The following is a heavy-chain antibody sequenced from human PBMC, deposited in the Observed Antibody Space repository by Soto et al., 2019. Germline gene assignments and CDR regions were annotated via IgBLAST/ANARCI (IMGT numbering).Heavy chain of an antibody. Sequence: SETLSLTCTVSSGSTSKYYWSWIRQTPGKGLEWIGSIYYSGSTNYNPSLTSRVTISIDTSKNQFSLKLSSVTAADTAVYYCAAGGGLPRYYWGQGTLVTVSS. J-gene: IGHJ4*02. CDR2: IYYSGST. V-gene: IGHV4-59*12. CDR1: SGSTSKYY. CDR3: AAGGGLPRYY. D-gene: IGHD5-12*01.